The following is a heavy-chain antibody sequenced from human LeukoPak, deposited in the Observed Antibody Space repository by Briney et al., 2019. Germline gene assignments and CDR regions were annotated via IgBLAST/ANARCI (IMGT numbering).Heavy chain of an antibody. CDR3: ARGRVSSSTWHSTYYYYFYMDV. CDR2: IDHTGTT. D-gene: IGHD4-11*01. J-gene: IGHJ6*03. V-gene: IGHV4-59*01. CDR1: GGSISSYY. Sequence: NPSETLSLTCTVSGGSISSYYWTWIRQPPGKGLEWIGYIDHTGTTNYNPSLNSRVTISRDTSKNHFPLQLSSVTAADTAVYFCARGRVSSSTWHSTYYYYFYMDVWGKGTTVTVSS.